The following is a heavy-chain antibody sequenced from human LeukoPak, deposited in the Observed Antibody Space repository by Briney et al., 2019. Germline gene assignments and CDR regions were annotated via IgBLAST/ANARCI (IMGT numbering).Heavy chain of an antibody. CDR2: INSDGTNT. D-gene: IGHD4-11*01. Sequence: GGSLRLSCAASEFTFSTYCMHWVRQAPGKGLVWVSRINSDGTNTDYADSVKGRFAISRDNSQNTLHLQMNILRVEDTAVYYCVKDWGVLPDYSADGFDTWGPGTVVTVSS. CDR3: VKDWGVLPDYSADGFDT. V-gene: IGHV3-74*01. CDR1: EFTFSTYC. J-gene: IGHJ3*02.